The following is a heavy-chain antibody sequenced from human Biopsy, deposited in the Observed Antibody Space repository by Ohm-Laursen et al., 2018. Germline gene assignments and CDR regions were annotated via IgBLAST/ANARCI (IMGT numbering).Heavy chain of an antibody. CDR1: GDSVTKYY. CDR3: ARDSGILNYGNFKYYHYYGMDV. Sequence: SDTLSLTCTVSGDSVTKYYWSWIRQPPGKGLEWIGHIYYSVMTNYNPSLQSQVSISVDTSRNQVSLTLSSVTAADTAVYYRARDSGILNYGNFKYYHYYGMDVWGQGTKVTVSS. CDR2: IYYSVMT. V-gene: IGHV4-59*02. J-gene: IGHJ6*02. D-gene: IGHD4-11*01.